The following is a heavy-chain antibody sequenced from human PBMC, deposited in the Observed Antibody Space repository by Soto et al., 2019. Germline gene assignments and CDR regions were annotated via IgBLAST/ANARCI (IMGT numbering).Heavy chain of an antibody. J-gene: IGHJ6*02. CDR1: AFTCSNAW. V-gene: IGHV3-15*01. D-gene: IGHD2-2*01. CDR3: AREQGYSSSTSCSFTNKTYDYYGMDV. Sequence: GSLRLSYADTAFTCSNAWMSWVRQAPGKGPEWVGRIKRKTDGGTRDYAAPVKGRFPITRDDSXNTLYLQMNSLRAEDTAGCYCAREQGYSSSTSCSFTNKTYDYYGMDVWGQGTTVTVSS. CDR2: IKRKTDGGTR.